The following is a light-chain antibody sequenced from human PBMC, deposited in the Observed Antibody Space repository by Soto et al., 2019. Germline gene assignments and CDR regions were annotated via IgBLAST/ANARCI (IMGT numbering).Light chain of an antibody. J-gene: IGLJ2*01. CDR1: SSDVGGYNY. CDR3: SSYAGSRTFVV. V-gene: IGLV2-14*01. CDR2: EVN. Sequence: QSALTQPASVSGSPGQSITISCTETSSDVGGYNYVSWYQQHPNKAPKLMIYEVNNRPSGVSNRFSGSKSGNTASLTISGLQAEDEADYYCSSYAGSRTFVVFGGGTKLTVL.